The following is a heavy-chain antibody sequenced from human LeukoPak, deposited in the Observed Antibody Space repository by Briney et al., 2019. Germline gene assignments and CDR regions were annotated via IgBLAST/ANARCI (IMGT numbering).Heavy chain of an antibody. J-gene: IGHJ5*02. CDR2: ISWDGGST. CDR1: GFTFDDYT. CDR3: AKGASRYSSLRDNWFDP. D-gene: IGHD6-13*01. V-gene: IGHV3-43*01. Sequence: GGSLRLSCAASGFTFDDYTMHWVRQAPGKGLEWVSLISWDGGSTYYADSVKGRFTISRDNSKNSLYLQMNSLRTEDTASYYCAKGASRYSSLRDNWFDPWGQGTLVTVSS.